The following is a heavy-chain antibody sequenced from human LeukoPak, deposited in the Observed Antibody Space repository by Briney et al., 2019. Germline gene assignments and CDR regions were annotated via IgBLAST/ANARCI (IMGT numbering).Heavy chain of an antibody. CDR3: TLYYNAFDI. V-gene: IGHV3-15*01. D-gene: IGHD3-10*01. CDR2: IKSKGDGGTT. J-gene: IGHJ3*02. CDR1: GFSFSNAW. Sequence: GGSLRLSCAASGFSFSNAWMSCVSQAPGKGLEWVGRIKSKGDGGTTDYAAPVKGRFTISRDDSKNTLYLQMNSLKTEDTAVYYCTLYYNAFDIWGQGTMVTVSS.